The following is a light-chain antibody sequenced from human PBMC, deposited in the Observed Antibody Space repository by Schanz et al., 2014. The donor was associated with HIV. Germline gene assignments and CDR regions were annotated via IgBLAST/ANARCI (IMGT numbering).Light chain of an antibody. CDR1: SGHSTYA. CDR3: QTCDTGIRV. CDR2: LNSDGSH. V-gene: IGLV4-69*01. J-gene: IGLJ3*02. Sequence: QLVLTQSPSASASLGASVKLTCTLSSGHSTYAIAWHQQQPEKGPRFLMNLNSDGSHNKGDGIPDRFSGTSSGAERYLTISSLQSEDEADYYCQTCDTGIRVFGGGTKLTVL.